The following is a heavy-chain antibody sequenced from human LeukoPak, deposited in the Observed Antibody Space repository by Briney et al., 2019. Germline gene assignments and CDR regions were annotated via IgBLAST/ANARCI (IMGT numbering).Heavy chain of an antibody. V-gene: IGHV4-31*03. CDR1: GGSISSGGYY. Sequence: SETLSLTCTVSGGSISSGGYYWSRIRQHPGKGLEWIGYIYYSGSTYYNPSLKSRVTISVDTSKNQFSLKLSSVTAADTAVYYCARFPYYYDSSGYYSDYWGQGTLVTVSS. J-gene: IGHJ4*02. CDR2: IYYSGST. CDR3: ARFPYYYDSSGYYSDY. D-gene: IGHD3-22*01.